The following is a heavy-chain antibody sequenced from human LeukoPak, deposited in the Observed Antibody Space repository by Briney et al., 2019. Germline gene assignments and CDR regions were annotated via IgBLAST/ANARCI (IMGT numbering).Heavy chain of an antibody. V-gene: IGHV3-23*01. CDR1: GFTLSSYA. CDR2: ISGSGGSI. CDR3: AKRYWGHQLLPTPFDY. J-gene: IGHJ4*02. D-gene: IGHD2-2*01. Sequence: AGGSLRLSCAASGFTLSSYAMSWVRQAPGKGLEWVSAISGSGGSIYYADSVKGRFTISRDNSKNTLYLQMNSLRAEDTAVYYCAKRYWGHQLLPTPFDYWGQGTLVTVSS.